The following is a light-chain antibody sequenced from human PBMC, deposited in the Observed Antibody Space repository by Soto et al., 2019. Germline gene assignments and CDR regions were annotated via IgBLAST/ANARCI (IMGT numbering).Light chain of an antibody. CDR3: AAWDDSLNGPV. CDR1: SSNIGRNT. CDR2: SNN. J-gene: IGLJ2*01. Sequence: QAVVTQPPSASGTPGQRVTISCSGSSSNIGRNTVNWYQQLPGTAPKLLIYSNNERPSGVPDRFSDSKSGTSASLAISGLQSEDEGDYYCAAWDDSLNGPVFGGGTKLTVL. V-gene: IGLV1-44*01.